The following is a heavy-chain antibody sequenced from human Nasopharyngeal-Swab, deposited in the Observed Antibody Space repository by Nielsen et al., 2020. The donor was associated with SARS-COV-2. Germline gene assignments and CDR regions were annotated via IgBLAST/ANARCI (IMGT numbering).Heavy chain of an antibody. Sequence: ASVKVSCKASGYTFTSYGISCVRQAPGQGLEWMGWISAYNGNTNYAQKLQGRVTMTTDTSTSTAYMELRSLRSDDTAVYYCARNSPGYSYGYNWFDPWGQGTLVTVSS. J-gene: IGHJ5*02. CDR1: GYTFTSYG. CDR3: ARNSPGYSYGYNWFDP. CDR2: ISAYNGNT. V-gene: IGHV1-18*01. D-gene: IGHD5-18*01.